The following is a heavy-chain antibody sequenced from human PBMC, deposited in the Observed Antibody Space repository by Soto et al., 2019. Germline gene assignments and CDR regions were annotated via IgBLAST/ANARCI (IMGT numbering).Heavy chain of an antibody. J-gene: IGHJ6*02. D-gene: IGHD3-9*01. V-gene: IGHV4-59*04. CDR1: GGAISNYY. Sequence: QVQLQESGPGLVKPSETLSLNCTVSGGAISNYYWHWIRQPPGKGLEWLGNIHYSGSTDYHPSFKSRVTVSVDTSKNQFSLKLSSVTAADTATYYCAGNYDVLTGRGDLDVWGQGTTVTVSS. CDR2: IHYSGST. CDR3: AGNYDVLTGRGDLDV.